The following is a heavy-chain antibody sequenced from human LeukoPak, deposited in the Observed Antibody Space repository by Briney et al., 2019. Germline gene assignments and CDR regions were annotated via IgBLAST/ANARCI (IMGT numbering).Heavy chain of an antibody. CDR3: ARRIAVPGTGYYGLDV. CDR1: GYTFNTYW. J-gene: IGHJ6*02. V-gene: IGHV5-51*01. CDR2: IYPGDSDT. D-gene: IGHD6-19*01. Sequence: MHGESLKISCKGSGYTFNTYWIAWVRQMPGKGLEWMGIIYPGDSDTRYSPSFQGQVTISADKSIGTAYLQWSSLKASDTATYYCARRIAVPGTGYYGLDVWGQGTTVTVSS.